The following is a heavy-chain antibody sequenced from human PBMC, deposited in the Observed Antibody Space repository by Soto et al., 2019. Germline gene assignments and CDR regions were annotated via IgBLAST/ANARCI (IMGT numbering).Heavy chain of an antibody. J-gene: IGHJ3*02. Sequence: SETLSLTCTVSGDSINSYFWSWIRQPPGKGLEWIGYISYTGSTNYNPSLKTRVTTSVDTSKNQFSLKLSSVTAADTAVYYCARVRGGDLYDAFDIWGQGTMVTVSS. CDR2: ISYTGST. CDR1: GDSINSYF. CDR3: ARVRGGDLYDAFDI. V-gene: IGHV4-59*01. D-gene: IGHD2-21*01.